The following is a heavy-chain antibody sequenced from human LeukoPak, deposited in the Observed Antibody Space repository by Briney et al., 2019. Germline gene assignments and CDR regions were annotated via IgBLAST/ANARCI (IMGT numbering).Heavy chain of an antibody. CDR1: GGSVSSGGYY. D-gene: IGHD3-10*01. CDR3: ARDSSVSGMYYSRYFDY. Sequence: KPSQTLSLTCTVSGGSVSSGGYYWSWIRQHPGKGLEWIGYIYYSGSTYYNPSLRSRVAISVDTSKNQLSLKLSSVTAADTAVYYCARDSSVSGMYYSRYFDYWGQGTLVTVSS. V-gene: IGHV4-31*03. J-gene: IGHJ4*02. CDR2: IYYSGST.